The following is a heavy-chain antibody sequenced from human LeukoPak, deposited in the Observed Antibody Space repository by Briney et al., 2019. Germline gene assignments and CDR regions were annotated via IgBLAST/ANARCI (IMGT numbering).Heavy chain of an antibody. J-gene: IGHJ4*02. V-gene: IGHV1-8*01. CDR3: ARAGRSYGSESYYKRY. D-gene: IGHD3-10*01. Sequence: GASVKFSCKASGYTFTSYDINWVRQATGQGLEWRGWMNPNSGNPGYAQKFQGRVTMTTNTSIPTAYMELSSLRSEATAVYYCARAGRSYGSESYYKRYWGQGTLITVS. CDR2: MNPNSGNP. CDR1: GYTFTSYD.